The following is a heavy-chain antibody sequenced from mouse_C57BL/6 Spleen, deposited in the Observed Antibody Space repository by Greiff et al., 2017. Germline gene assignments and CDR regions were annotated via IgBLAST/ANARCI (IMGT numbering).Heavy chain of an antibody. CDR1: GYTFTDYY. CDR3: APGGYGSSRYAMDY. D-gene: IGHD1-1*01. J-gene: IGHJ4*01. CDR2: INPNNGGT. V-gene: IGHV1-26*01. Sequence: EVQLQQSGPELVKPGASVKISCKASGYTFTDYYMNWVKQSHGKSLEWIGDINPNNGGTSYNQKFKGKATLTVDKSSSTAYMELRSLTSEDSAVYYCAPGGYGSSRYAMDYWGQGTSVTVSS.